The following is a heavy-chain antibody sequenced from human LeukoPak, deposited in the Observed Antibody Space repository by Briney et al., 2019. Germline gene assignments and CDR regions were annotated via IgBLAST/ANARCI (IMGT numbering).Heavy chain of an antibody. CDR2: IYYRGST. CDR3: ARERTYYFDY. J-gene: IGHJ4*02. CDR1: GGSISSGDYY. Sequence: SETLSLTCTVSGGSISSGDYYWSWIRQPPGQGLEWIGYIYYRGSTYYNPSLKSRVIISVDTSKNQFSLKLSSMTAADTAVYYCARERTYYFDYWGQGTLVTVSS. V-gene: IGHV4-30-4*01.